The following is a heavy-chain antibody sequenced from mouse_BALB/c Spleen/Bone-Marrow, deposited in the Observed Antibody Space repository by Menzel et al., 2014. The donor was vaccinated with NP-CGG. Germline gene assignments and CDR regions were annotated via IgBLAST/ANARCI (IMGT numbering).Heavy chain of an antibody. CDR1: GYTFTNSW. CDR3: SRHHRYAYYFDY. V-gene: IGHV1S130*01. D-gene: IGHD2-14*01. Sequence: VQLQQSGSVLVRPGASAKLSCKASGYTFTNSWMHWAKQRPGQGLEWIGEIHPNSGNTNYNENFEGKATLTVDTSSTTAYVDLSSLTSEDSAVYYCSRHHRYAYYFDYWGQGTALTVSS. CDR2: IHPNSGNT. J-gene: IGHJ2*01.